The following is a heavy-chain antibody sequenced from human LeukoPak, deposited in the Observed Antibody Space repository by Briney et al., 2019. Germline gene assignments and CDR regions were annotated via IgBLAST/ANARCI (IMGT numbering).Heavy chain of an antibody. D-gene: IGHD3-22*01. CDR3: ARVGDGYDSSGVEY. CDR2: ISTSGDST. J-gene: IGHJ4*02. V-gene: IGHV3-21*01. Sequence: GGSLRLSCAASGFTFSSQNMNWARQAPGKGLEWVAYISTSGDSTKYADSVEGRFTISRDNVENSLYLLMNSLRAEDTAVYYCARVGDGYDSSGVEYWGQGTLVTVSS. CDR1: GFTFSSQN.